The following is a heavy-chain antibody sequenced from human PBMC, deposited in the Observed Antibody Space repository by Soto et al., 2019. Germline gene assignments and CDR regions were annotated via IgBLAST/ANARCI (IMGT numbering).Heavy chain of an antibody. CDR1: GYSFTSYW. D-gene: IGHD2-21*02. J-gene: IGHJ6*02. Sequence: PGESLKISCKGSGYSFTSYWISWVRQMPGKGLEWMGRIDPSYSYTNYSPSFQGHVTISADKSISTAYLQWSSLKASDTAMYYCASGGDHDYYGMDVWGQGTTVTVSS. CDR3: ASGGDHDYYGMDV. V-gene: IGHV5-10-1*01. CDR2: IDPSYSYT.